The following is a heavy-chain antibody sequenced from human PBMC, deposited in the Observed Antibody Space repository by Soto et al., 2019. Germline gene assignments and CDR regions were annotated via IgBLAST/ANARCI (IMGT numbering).Heavy chain of an antibody. V-gene: IGHV4-30-2*01. CDR3: AAGGGLPRYH. CDR2: MYHSGST. CDR1: GGSISSGGYS. J-gene: IGHJ5*02. Sequence: PSETLSLTCAVSGGSISSGGYSWSWIRQPPGKGLEWIGYMYHSGSTYYNPSLKSRVTISVDRSKNQFSLKLSSVTAADTAVYYCAAGGGLPRYHWGQGTLVTVSS. D-gene: IGHD5-12*01.